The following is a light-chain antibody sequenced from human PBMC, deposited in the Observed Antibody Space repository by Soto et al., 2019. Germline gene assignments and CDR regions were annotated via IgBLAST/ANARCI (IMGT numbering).Light chain of an antibody. V-gene: IGLV2-14*01. Sequence: QSALTQPASVSGSPGQSITISCTGTSGDIGGYNYVSWFQQHPGKAPTLIIYEVSNRPSGVSTRFSGSKTDNTASLTISGLQAGDEADYYCSSYTSSNTYVFGSGTKLTVL. CDR3: SSYTSSNTYV. CDR1: SGDIGGYNY. J-gene: IGLJ1*01. CDR2: EVS.